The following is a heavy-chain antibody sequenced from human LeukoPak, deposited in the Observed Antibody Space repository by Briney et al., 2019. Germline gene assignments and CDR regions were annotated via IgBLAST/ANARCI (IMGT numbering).Heavy chain of an antibody. J-gene: IGHJ4*02. CDR1: GFTFRNYG. V-gene: IGHV3-23*01. D-gene: IGHD3-22*01. CDR3: ARDSGYPTSYYFDY. Sequence: PGGSLRLSCIASGFTFRNYGMSWVRQAPGKGLEWVSGLSDGGTRIFYADSVKGRFTISRDNSKNTLYLQMNSLRAEDTAVYYCARDSGYPTSYYFDYWGQGTLVTVSS. CDR2: LSDGGTRI.